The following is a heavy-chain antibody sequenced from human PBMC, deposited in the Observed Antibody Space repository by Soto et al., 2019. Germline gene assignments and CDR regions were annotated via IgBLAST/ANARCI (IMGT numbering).Heavy chain of an antibody. J-gene: IGHJ6*02. CDR2: IYYSGST. D-gene: IGHD3-9*01. Sequence: SDTLSLTCTVSGGSISSGDYYWSWIRQPPGKGLEWIGYIYYSGSTYYNPSLKSRVTISVDTSKNQFSLKLSSVTAADTAVYYCARENGDILTGYYSGGMDVWGQGTTVTVSS. CDR3: ARENGDILTGYYSGGMDV. CDR1: GGSISSGDYY. V-gene: IGHV4-30-4*02.